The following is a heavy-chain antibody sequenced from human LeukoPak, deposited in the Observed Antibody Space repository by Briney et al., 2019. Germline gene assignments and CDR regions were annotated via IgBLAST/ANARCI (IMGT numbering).Heavy chain of an antibody. CDR1: GGSISSYY. Sequence: SETLSLTCTVSGGSISSYYWSWIRQPPGKGLEWIGFISYSGSTNYSPSPKSRVTVSVDTSKTQFSLKLSSVTAADTAVYYCARVPVLIGYCSGGNCHSSFDIWGQGTMVTVSS. CDR3: ARVPVLIGYCSGGNCHSSFDI. D-gene: IGHD2-15*01. J-gene: IGHJ3*02. CDR2: ISYSGST. V-gene: IGHV4-59*01.